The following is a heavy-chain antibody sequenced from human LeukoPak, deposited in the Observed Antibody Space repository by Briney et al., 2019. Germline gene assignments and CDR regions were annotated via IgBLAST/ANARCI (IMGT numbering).Heavy chain of an antibody. CDR1: GFTFSSYN. CDR3: ARDVGYCSSTSCYYFDY. CDR2: ISSSSSYT. V-gene: IGHV3-21*01. J-gene: IGHJ4*02. D-gene: IGHD2-2*01. Sequence: GGSLRLSCAASGFTFSSYNMNWVRQAPGKGLEWVSSISSSSSYTYYADSVKGRFTISRDNAKNSLYLQMNSLRAEDTAVYYCARDVGYCSSTSCYYFDYWGQGTLVTVSS.